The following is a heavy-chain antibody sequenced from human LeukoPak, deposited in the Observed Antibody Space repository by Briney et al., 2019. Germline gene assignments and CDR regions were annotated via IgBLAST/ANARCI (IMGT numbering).Heavy chain of an antibody. V-gene: IGHV3-53*01. D-gene: IGHD6-19*01. CDR1: GLTVSNNY. CDR2: LYSGGST. CDR3: ARVSGSGMRDFDR. J-gene: IGHJ4*02. Sequence: PRGSLRLSLAASGLTVSNNYMGCVRQAPGKGLERVSLLYSGGSTYYADSVKGRFSLSQDNSKNTLYLQMNSLRAEDTAVYYCARVSGSGMRDFDRWGQGTLGTVSS.